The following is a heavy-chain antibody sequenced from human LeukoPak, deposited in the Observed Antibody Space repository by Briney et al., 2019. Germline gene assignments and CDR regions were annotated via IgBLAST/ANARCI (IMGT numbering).Heavy chain of an antibody. J-gene: IGHJ4*02. Sequence: GGSLRLSCAASGFTCSSYAMHWVRQAPGEGLGWVAVISYDGSNKYYADSVKGRFTISRDNSKNTLYLQMNSLRAEDTAVYYCARDLAGYSSSSSYYFDYWGQGNLVTVSS. V-gene: IGHV3-30-3*01. D-gene: IGHD6-6*01. CDR1: GFTCSSYA. CDR2: ISYDGSNK. CDR3: ARDLAGYSSSSSYYFDY.